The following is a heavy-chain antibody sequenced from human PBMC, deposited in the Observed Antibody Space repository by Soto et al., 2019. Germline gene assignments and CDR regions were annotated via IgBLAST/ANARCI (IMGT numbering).Heavy chain of an antibody. D-gene: IGHD3-10*01. CDR2: VYTSGGT. J-gene: IGHJ3*02. Sequence: VQLQESGPGLVRPSQTLSLTCSLSGGSISDNDYYWSWIRQSPGVGLEWLGYVYTSGGTSYNPSMKGRLSISADTSGYHFSLKLSSVTATDTAVYFCARGEVRSAFDIWGPGTKVYVSS. V-gene: IGHV4-30-4*01. CDR1: GGSISDNDYY. CDR3: ARGEVRSAFDI.